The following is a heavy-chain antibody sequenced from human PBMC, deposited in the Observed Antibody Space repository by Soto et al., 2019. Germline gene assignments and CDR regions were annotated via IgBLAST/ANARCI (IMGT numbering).Heavy chain of an antibody. Sequence: SSVKVSCKGSGNTFTYVYLHWVRQAPGQALEWMGWITPFNGNTKYAQKFQDRVTFTGDTSLNTAYMELSSLRSDDTAMFDCASGRYDASGYFDDCARGTAVTVSS. V-gene: IGHV1-45*02. CDR2: ITPFNGNT. CDR3: ASGRYDASGYFDD. CDR1: GNTFTYVY. D-gene: IGHD3-22*01. J-gene: IGHJ5*02.